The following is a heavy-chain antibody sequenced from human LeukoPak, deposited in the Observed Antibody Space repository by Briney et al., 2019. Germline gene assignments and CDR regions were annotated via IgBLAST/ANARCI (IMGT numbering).Heavy chain of an antibody. CDR2: IIPIFGTA. CDR3: ARGLAGNYYDSSGSYADY. CDR1: GGTFSSYA. J-gene: IGHJ4*02. V-gene: IGHV1-69*13. Sequence: ASVKVSCTASGGTFSSYAISWVRQAPGQGLEWMGGIIPIFGTANYAQKCQGRVTITADESTSTAYMELSSLRSEDTAVYYCARGLAGNYYDSSGSYADYWGQGTLVTVSS. D-gene: IGHD3-22*01.